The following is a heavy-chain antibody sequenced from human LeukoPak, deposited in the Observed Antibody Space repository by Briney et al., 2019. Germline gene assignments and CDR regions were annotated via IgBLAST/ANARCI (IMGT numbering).Heavy chain of an antibody. Sequence: GGSLRLSCAASGFALNNYAIHWVRQAPGKGLEWVAVISYDGNNKYYTDSVQGRFTISRDNSKNTLYLQMISLRAEDTAVYYCARGPEKSLRYYFHYWGQGTLVTVSS. CDR3: ARGPEKSLRYYFHY. CDR1: GFALNNYA. J-gene: IGHJ4*02. CDR2: ISYDGNNK. V-gene: IGHV3-30*04.